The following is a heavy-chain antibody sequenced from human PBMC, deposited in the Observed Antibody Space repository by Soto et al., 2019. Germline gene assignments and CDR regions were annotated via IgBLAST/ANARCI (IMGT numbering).Heavy chain of an antibody. CDR2: IYHSGST. Sequence: QVQLQESGPGLVKPSGTLSLTCAVSSGSISSSNWWSWVRQPPGKGLEWIGEIYHSGSTNYNPSLKSRVTISVDKSKNQFSLQLSFVTAADTAVYYCARLPFEYSSSSGYYYYMDVWGKGTTVTVSS. CDR1: SGSISSSNW. D-gene: IGHD6-6*01. V-gene: IGHV4-4*02. CDR3: ARLPFEYSSSSGYYYYMDV. J-gene: IGHJ6*03.